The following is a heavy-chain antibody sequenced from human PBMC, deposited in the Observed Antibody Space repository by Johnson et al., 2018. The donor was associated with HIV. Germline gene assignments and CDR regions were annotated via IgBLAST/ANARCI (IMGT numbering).Heavy chain of an antibody. CDR2: ISYDGSNK. CDR3: ARDAPDSGSYHAFDI. V-gene: IGHV3-30*14. Sequence: QVQLVESGGGVVQPGRSLRLSCAASGFTFSSYAMHWVRQAPGKGLEWVAVISYDGSNKYYADSVKGRFTISRDNSKNTLYLHMNSLRAEDTAVYYCARDAPDSGSYHAFDIWGQGTMVTVSS. CDR1: GFTFSSYA. J-gene: IGHJ3*02. D-gene: IGHD1-26*01.